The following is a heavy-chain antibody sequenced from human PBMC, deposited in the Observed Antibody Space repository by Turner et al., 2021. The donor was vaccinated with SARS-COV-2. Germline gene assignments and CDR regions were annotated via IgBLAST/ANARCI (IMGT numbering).Heavy chain of an antibody. CDR2: ISYDGSNK. CDR3: AKGYSYAYYYGLDV. V-gene: IGHV3-30*18. Sequence: QVQLVETGGGGVQPGRSLRLSCAASGFPFSSYAMHWVRQAPGKGLEWVAVISYDGSNKYYADSVKGRFTISRDNSKNTLYLQMNSLRAEDTAVYYCAKGYSYAYYYGLDVWGQGTTVTVSS. J-gene: IGHJ6*02. D-gene: IGHD5-18*01. CDR1: GFPFSSYA.